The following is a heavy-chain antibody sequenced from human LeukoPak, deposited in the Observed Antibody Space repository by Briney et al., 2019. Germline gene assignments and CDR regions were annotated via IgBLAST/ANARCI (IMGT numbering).Heavy chain of an antibody. V-gene: IGHV3-7*01. CDR1: EFTFSSYW. Sequence: GGSLRLSCAASEFTFSSYWMSWVRQAPGKGLEWVAGIKQDGSEKHYVDSLKGRFTISRDNPENSLYLQMNSLRVEDTAVYYCARGYSAAWGAFDIWGQGTMVTVSS. CDR3: ARGYSAAWGAFDI. CDR2: IKQDGSEK. D-gene: IGHD2-2*01. J-gene: IGHJ3*02.